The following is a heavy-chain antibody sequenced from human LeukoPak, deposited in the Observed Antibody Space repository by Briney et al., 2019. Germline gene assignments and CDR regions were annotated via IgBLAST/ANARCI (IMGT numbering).Heavy chain of an antibody. Sequence: SETLSLTCSVSGGSISSYYWSWIRQPPGKGLECIGYIHYSGSTNYNPSLKSRVTISVDTSKNQISLKLSSVTAADTAVYYCARELRYDNSDSGAFWGQGTVVTVSS. J-gene: IGHJ3*01. CDR2: IHYSGST. CDR3: ARELRYDNSDSGAF. V-gene: IGHV4-59*12. CDR1: GGSISSYY. D-gene: IGHD3-22*01.